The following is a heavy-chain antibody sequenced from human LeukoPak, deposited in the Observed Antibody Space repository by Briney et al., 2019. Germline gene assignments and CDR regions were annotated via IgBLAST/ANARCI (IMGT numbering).Heavy chain of an antibody. Sequence: PGESLRLSCAASGFTFSSYWMHWVRQAPGKGLVWVSRINSDGRSTNYADSVKGRFTISRDNAKNTMYLQMNSLRAEDTAVYYCARAATVVTSRGYYGMDVWGQGTTVTVSS. CDR1: GFTFSSYW. CDR3: ARAATVVTSRGYYGMDV. D-gene: IGHD4-23*01. CDR2: INSDGRST. V-gene: IGHV3-74*01. J-gene: IGHJ6*02.